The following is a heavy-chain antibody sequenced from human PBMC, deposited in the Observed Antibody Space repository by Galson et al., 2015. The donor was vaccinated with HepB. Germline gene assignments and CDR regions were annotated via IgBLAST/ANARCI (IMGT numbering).Heavy chain of an antibody. Sequence: SLRLSCAASGFTFSSYAMHWVRQAPGKGLEWVAVISYDGSNKYYADSVKGRFTISRDKSKNTLSLQMSSLRAEDTAIYYCARELLRGYSYGYFDYWGQGTLVTVSS. CDR1: GFTFSSYA. D-gene: IGHD5-18*01. CDR3: ARELLRGYSYGYFDY. CDR2: ISYDGSNK. V-gene: IGHV3-30-3*01. J-gene: IGHJ4*02.